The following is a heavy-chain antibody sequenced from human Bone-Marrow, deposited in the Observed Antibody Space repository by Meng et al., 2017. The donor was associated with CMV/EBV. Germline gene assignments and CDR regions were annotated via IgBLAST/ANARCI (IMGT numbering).Heavy chain of an antibody. V-gene: IGHV1-2*02. CDR1: GYTFTDYN. CDR3: ASRYCLRGSCYPDY. J-gene: IGHJ4*02. CDR2: INPKSGGP. Sequence: ASVKVSCKASGYTFTDYNIYWVRQAPGQGPEWMGWINPKSGGPIYAQKFQGRVTMTADTSIRTAYMELSRLGSDDTAIYYCASRYCLRGSCYPDYWGQGALVTVSS. D-gene: IGHD2-15*01.